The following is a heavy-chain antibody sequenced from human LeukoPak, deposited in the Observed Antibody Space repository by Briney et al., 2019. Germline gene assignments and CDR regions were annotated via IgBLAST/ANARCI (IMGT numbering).Heavy chain of an antibody. CDR3: ASIRSSSGVDY. D-gene: IGHD3-10*01. Sequence: SETLSLTCAVYGGSFSGYYWSWIRQPPGKGLEWIGEINHSGSTNYNPSLKSRVTISVDTSKNQFSLKLSSVTAADTAVYYCASIRSSSGVDYWGQGTLVTVSS. J-gene: IGHJ4*02. CDR2: INHSGST. CDR1: GGSFSGYY. V-gene: IGHV4-34*01.